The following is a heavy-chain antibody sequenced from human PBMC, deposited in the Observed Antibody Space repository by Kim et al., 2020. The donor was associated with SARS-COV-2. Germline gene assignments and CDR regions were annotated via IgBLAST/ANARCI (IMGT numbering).Heavy chain of an antibody. D-gene: IGHD3-16*01. CDR2: T. CDR3: ARGAVSSAGGDF. V-gene: IGHV4-31*02. Sequence: TYSNSSLKVRVTISVDTSKNQFSLRLASVTAADTAVYYCARGAVSSAGGDFWGQGTLVTVSS. J-gene: IGHJ4*02.